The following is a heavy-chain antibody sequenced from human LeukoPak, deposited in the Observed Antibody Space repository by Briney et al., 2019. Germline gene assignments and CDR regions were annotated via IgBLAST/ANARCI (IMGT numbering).Heavy chain of an antibody. CDR1: GFTFSSCG. J-gene: IGHJ4*02. V-gene: IGHV3-23*01. CDR3: TKDRRESTY. D-gene: IGHD3-10*01. Sequence: GGSLRLSCAASGFTFSSCGMRWVRQAPGKGLEWVSGIGPSGSPTDYADSVKGRVTIARDNSKNMLYLQMNSLSAEDTAVYYCTKDRRESTYWGQGTLVTVSS. CDR2: IGPSGSPT.